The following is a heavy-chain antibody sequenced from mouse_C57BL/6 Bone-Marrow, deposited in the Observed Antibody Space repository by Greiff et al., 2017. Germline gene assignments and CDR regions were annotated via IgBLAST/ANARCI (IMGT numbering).Heavy chain of an antibody. CDR1: GYTFTDYY. D-gene: IGHD4-1*01. V-gene: IGHV1-26*01. CDR2: INPNNGGT. CDR3: ARDTGTWDAMDY. J-gene: IGHJ4*01. Sequence: VQLQQSGPELVKPGASVKISCKASGYTFTDYYMNWVKQSHGKSLEWIGDINPNNGGTSYNQKFKGKATLTVDKSTSTAYMELRSLTSEDSAVYYCARDTGTWDAMDYWGQGTSVTVSS.